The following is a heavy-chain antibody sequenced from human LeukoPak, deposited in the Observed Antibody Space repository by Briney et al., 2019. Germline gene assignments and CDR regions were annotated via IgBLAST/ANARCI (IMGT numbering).Heavy chain of an antibody. CDR1: GGSISSDDFY. CDR3: ARGIRLYGGDAFDI. CDR2: IYYSGST. Sequence: PSETLSLTCTVSGGSISSDDFYCSWLRQPPGKGLEWIVYIYYSGSTYYSPSLKSRLTISVDTSKNQFSLKLSYVTAADTAVYYCARGIRLYGGDAFDIWGQGTMVTVSS. V-gene: IGHV4-30-4*01. J-gene: IGHJ3*02. D-gene: IGHD3-10*01.